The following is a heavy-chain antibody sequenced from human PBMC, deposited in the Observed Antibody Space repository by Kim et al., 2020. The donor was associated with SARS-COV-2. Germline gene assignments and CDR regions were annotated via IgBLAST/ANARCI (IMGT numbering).Heavy chain of an antibody. Sequence: SETLSLTCTVSGGSISSGGYYWSWIRQHPGKGLEWIGYIYYSGSTYYNPSLKSRVTISVDTSKNQFSLKLSSVTAADTAVYYCARAFRRGYGPTPHGYWGQGTLVTVSS. CDR2: IYYSGST. CDR1: GGSISSGGYY. CDR3: ARAFRRGYGPTPHGY. V-gene: IGHV4-31*03. D-gene: IGHD5-18*01. J-gene: IGHJ4*02.